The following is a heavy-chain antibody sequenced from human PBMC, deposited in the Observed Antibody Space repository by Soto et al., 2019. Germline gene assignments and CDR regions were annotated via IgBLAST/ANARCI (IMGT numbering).Heavy chain of an antibody. CDR2: ISGSGGST. D-gene: IGHD3-3*01. CDR1: GFTFSSYA. V-gene: IGHV3-23*01. J-gene: IGHJ4*02. CDR3: AKKSKETYYDFWSGEGNYYFDY. Sequence: GGSLRLSCAASGFTFSSYAMSWVRQAPGKGLEWVSAISGSGGSTYYADSVKGRFTISRDNSKNTLYLQMNSLRAEDTAVYYCAKKSKETYYDFWSGEGNYYFDYWGQGTLVTVSS.